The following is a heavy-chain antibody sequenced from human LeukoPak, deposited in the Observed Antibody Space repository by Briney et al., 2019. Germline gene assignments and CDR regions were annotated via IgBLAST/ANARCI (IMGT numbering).Heavy chain of an antibody. J-gene: IGHJ4*02. CDR2: ISRNSGSI. CDR1: GFTFDDYA. V-gene: IGHV3-9*01. D-gene: IGHD6-19*01. Sequence: GRSLRLSCAASGFTFDDYAMHWVRQAPGKGLEWVSGISRNSGSIGYADSVKGRFTISRDNAKNSLYLQMNSLRAEDTALYYCAKDMSIAVAGAFDYWGQGTLVTVSS. CDR3: AKDMSIAVAGAFDY.